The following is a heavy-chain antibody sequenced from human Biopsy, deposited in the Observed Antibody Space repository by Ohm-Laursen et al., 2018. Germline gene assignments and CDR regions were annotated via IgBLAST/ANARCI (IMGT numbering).Heavy chain of an antibody. J-gene: IGHJ1*01. Sequence: SETLSLTCTVSGGSFTGHYWTWLPQPPGQGLVWIGHISHTGYTSYKSSLKSRVTISLDTSRKHFPQMMTSLAEADTAVYYCARGSNEYGGLYFPHWGQGTLVTVSS. CDR2: ISHTGYT. CDR3: ARGSNEYGGLYFPH. CDR1: GGSFTGHY. D-gene: IGHD4-23*01. V-gene: IGHV4-59*11.